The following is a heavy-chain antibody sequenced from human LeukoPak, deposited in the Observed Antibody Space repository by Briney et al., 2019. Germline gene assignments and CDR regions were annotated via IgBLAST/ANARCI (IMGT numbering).Heavy chain of an antibody. Sequence: SETLSLTCTVSGAFITNYYWSWIRQPPGQGLEWIGYIYHSVTSNYNPSLKSRVTISVDTSKNQVSLRLSSVTAADTAVYYCARDSLRDYGDYVFDSWGQGTQVTVSS. CDR1: GAFITNYY. CDR2: IYHSVTS. D-gene: IGHD4-17*01. J-gene: IGHJ4*02. CDR3: ARDSLRDYGDYVFDS. V-gene: IGHV4-59*01.